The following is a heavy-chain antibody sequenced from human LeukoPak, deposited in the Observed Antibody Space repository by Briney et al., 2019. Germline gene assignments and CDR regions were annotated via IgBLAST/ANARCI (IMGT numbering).Heavy chain of an antibody. CDR3: AELGITMIGGV. J-gene: IGHJ6*04. D-gene: IGHD3-10*02. Sequence: GGSLRLSCAASGFTSSSYSMNWVRQAPGKGLEWVSSISSSSSYIYYADSVKGRFTISRDNAKNSLYLQMNSLRAEDTAVYYCAELGITMIGGVWGKGTTVTISS. V-gene: IGHV3-21*01. CDR2: ISSSSSYI. CDR1: GFTSSSYS.